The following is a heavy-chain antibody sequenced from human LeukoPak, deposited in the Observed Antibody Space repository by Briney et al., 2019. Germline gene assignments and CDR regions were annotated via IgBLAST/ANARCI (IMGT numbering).Heavy chain of an antibody. V-gene: IGHV4-59*01. D-gene: IGHD6-25*01. CDR2: IYNSGST. Sequence: SETLSLTCTVSGDSISSDYWSWIRQPPGKGLEWIGYIYNSGSTNYNPSLKSRVTISVDTSRNQFSLKLTSVTAADAAVYYCARGSGSGWGYYYYMDVWGKGTTVTVSS. CDR1: GDSISSDY. CDR3: ARGSGSGWGYYYYMDV. J-gene: IGHJ6*03.